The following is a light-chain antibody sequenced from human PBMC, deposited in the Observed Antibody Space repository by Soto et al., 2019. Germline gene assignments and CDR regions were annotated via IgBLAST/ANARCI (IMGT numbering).Light chain of an antibody. CDR2: EVN. Sequence: QSVLTQPPSASGSPGQSVAISCTGASSDVGGYNYVSWYQLHPGKAPKLMIYEVNMRPSGVPGRFSGSKSGNTASLTVSGLRAEDEADYYCSSYAGSKNYVFGTGTKVTVL. CDR3: SSYAGSKNYV. V-gene: IGLV2-8*01. J-gene: IGLJ1*01. CDR1: SSDVGGYNY.